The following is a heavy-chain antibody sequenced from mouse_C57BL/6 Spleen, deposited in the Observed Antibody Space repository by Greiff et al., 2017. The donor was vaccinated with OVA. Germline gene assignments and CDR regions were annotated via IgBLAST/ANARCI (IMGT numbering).Heavy chain of an antibody. CDR2: INPSTGGN. CDR1: GYSFTGYY. J-gene: IGHJ2*01. V-gene: IGHV1-42*01. CDR3: ARSQLKYYFDY. Sequence: VQLQQSGPELVKPGASVKISCKASGYSFTGYYMNWVKQSPEKSLEWIGEINPSTGGNTYNQKFKAKATLTVDKSSSTAYMQLKSLTSADSAVYDCARSQLKYYFDYWGQGTTLTVSS.